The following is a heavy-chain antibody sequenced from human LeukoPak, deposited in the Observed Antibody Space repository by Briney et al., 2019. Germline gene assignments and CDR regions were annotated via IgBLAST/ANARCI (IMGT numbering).Heavy chain of an antibody. Sequence: GGSLRLSCAASGFTFSDYSMHWVRQAPGKGLNWVAFIRYDGNNKYYADSVKGRFTISRDNSKNTLYLQMNSLRAEDTAVYYCAKDKLLGVRGPTDYWGQGTLVTVPS. J-gene: IGHJ4*02. D-gene: IGHD3-10*01. CDR3: AKDKLLGVRGPTDY. CDR2: IRYDGNNK. V-gene: IGHV3-30*02. CDR1: GFTFSDYS.